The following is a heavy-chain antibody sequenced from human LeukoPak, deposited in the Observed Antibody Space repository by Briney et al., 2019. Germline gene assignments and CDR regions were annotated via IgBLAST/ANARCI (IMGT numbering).Heavy chain of an antibody. CDR1: GGSFSGHN. Sequence: SDTLSLTCADYGGSFSGHNWNWLRQPPGQGLEWIGDINYSGSANYNPPLKSRVTISVDTSKSQFALKLSSVAAADTAVYYCARGCCYHTVDYWGQGTLVTVSS. J-gene: IGHJ4*02. D-gene: IGHD2-15*01. V-gene: IGHV4-34*01. CDR2: INYSGSA. CDR3: ARGCCYHTVDY.